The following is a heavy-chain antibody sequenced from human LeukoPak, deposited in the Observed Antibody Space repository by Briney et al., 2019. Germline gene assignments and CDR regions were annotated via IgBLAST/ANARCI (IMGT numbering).Heavy chain of an antibody. V-gene: IGHV3-30*18. CDR2: ISYDGTNK. Sequence: KPGRSLSLSCAAPGSTFSSYGMHWVRQAPGKGLEWVAVISYDGTNKYYADSVKGRFTISRDNSKNTLYLQMNSLRAEDTAVYYCAKDRYSSGWYRSYFDYWGQGTLVTVSS. J-gene: IGHJ4*02. D-gene: IGHD6-19*01. CDR1: GSTFSSYG. CDR3: AKDRYSSGWYRSYFDY.